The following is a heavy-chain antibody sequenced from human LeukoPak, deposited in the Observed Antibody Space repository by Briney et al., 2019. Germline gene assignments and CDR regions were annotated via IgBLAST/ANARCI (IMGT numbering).Heavy chain of an antibody. CDR3: AKDAGDSYH. J-gene: IGHJ5*02. CDR1: GLTFSSYA. CDR2: ISDSGGGT. Sequence: GGSLRLSCAASGLTFSSYAMTWVHQAPGKGLEWVSTISDSGGGTYYADPITGRFTISRDNSKNTLYLQMNSLRVEDTAVYYCAKDAGDSYHWGRGTLVTVSS. V-gene: IGHV3-23*01.